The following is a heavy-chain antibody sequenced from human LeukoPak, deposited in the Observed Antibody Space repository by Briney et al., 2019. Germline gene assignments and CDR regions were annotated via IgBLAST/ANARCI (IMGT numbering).Heavy chain of an antibody. Sequence: ASVKVSCKASGYTFTSYGISWVRQAPGQGLEWMGWISAYNGNTNYAQKLQGRVTMTTDTSTSTAYMELRSLRSDDTAVYYCARVTPRGDYYDSSGYPNPFDYWGQGTLVTVSS. V-gene: IGHV1-18*01. CDR2: ISAYNGNT. CDR3: ARVTPRGDYYDSSGYPNPFDY. D-gene: IGHD3-22*01. CDR1: GYTFTSYG. J-gene: IGHJ4*02.